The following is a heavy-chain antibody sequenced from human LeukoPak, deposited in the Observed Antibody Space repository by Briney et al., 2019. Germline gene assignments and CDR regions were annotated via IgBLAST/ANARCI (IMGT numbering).Heavy chain of an antibody. J-gene: IGHJ4*02. D-gene: IGHD6-19*01. CDR3: ASDRANSSGWWGDLN. V-gene: IGHV1-2*02. CDR2: INPNSGGT. Sequence: ASVKVSCKASGYTFTGYYMHWVRQAPGQGLEWMGWINPNSGGTNYAQKFQGRVTMTRDTSISTAYMELSRLRSDDTAVYYCASDRANSSGWWGDLNWGQGTLVTVSS. CDR1: GYTFTGYY.